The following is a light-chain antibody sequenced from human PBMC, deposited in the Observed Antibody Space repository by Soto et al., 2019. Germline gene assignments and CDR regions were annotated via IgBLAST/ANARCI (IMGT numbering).Light chain of an antibody. V-gene: IGLV2-8*01. Sequence: SALTQPPSASGSPGQSVTISCTGTSSDFTGYNYVSWYQQHPGKAPKLMIYEVSKRPSGVPDRFSGSKSGNTASLTVSGLQAEDEADYYCSSYAGTNNYVFGTGTKATVL. CDR3: SSYAGTNNYV. CDR2: EVS. J-gene: IGLJ1*01. CDR1: SSDFTGYNY.